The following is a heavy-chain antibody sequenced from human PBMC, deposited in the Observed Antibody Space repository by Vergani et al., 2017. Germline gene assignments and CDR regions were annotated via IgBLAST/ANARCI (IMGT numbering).Heavy chain of an antibody. D-gene: IGHD3-9*01. V-gene: IGHV1-46*03. CDR2: INPSGGHT. CDR3: ARGDYGILTGYRY. Sequence: QVQVVQSGAEVKKSGASVKVSCKTSGYTFSNYYMHWVRQAPGQGLEWMGIINPSGGHTNYAQKFQGRVTMTRDTSTSTVYMELSSLRSEGTAIYYCARGDYGILTGYRYCGQGTLVTV. CDR1: GYTFSNYY. J-gene: IGHJ4*02.